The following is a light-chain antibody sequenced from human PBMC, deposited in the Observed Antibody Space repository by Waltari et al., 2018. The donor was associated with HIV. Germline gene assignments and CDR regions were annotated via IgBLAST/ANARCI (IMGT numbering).Light chain of an antibody. CDR2: RNN. CDR3: AAWDDSLSGHVV. Sequence: QSVLTQPPSASGTPGQRVTISCSGSSSNLGSNYVYWYQQLPGTAPKVLVYRNNQRPSGVPDRFSGSKSGTSASLAISGLRSEDEADYYCAAWDDSLSGHVVFGGGTKLTVL. J-gene: IGLJ2*01. V-gene: IGLV1-47*01. CDR1: SSNLGSNY.